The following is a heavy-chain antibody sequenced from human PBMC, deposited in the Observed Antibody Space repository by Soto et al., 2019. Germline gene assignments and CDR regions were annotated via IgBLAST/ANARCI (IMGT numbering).Heavy chain of an antibody. D-gene: IGHD3-10*01. Sequence: ASVKVSCKASGYTFTSYAMHWVRQAPGQRLEWMGWINAGNGNTKYSQKFQGRVTITRDTSASTAYMELSSLRSEDTAVYYCARDLFVRGVINLRGHWGQGTLVTVSS. CDR2: INAGNGNT. CDR3: ARDLFVRGVINLRGH. CDR1: GYTFTSYA. V-gene: IGHV1-3*01. J-gene: IGHJ4*02.